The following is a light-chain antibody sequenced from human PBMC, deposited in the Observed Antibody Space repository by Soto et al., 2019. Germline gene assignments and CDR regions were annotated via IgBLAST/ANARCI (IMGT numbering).Light chain of an antibody. CDR3: QQRSNWLPIT. CDR2: DAS. CDR1: QSVSSD. V-gene: IGKV3-11*01. Sequence: IVFTQSPATRSLSPGERATLSCRASQSVSSDLAWYQQKPGQAPRLLIYDASTRATGIPGRFSGSGSGTDLTLTISSLEAEDFAVYDCQQRSNWLPITFGQGTRLEIK. J-gene: IGKJ5*01.